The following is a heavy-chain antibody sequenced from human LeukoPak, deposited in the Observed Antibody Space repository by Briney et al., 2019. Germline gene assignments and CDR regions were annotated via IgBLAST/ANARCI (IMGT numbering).Heavy chain of an antibody. J-gene: IGHJ4*02. Sequence: GGSLRLSCAASGFTFSSYRMNWVRQAPGKGLEWVSSISSSSSYIYYADSVKGRFTISRDNAKNSLYLQMNSLRAEDTAVYYCARFKDGDLTNWGQGTLVTVSS. CDR2: ISSSSSYI. CDR3: ARFKDGDLTN. D-gene: IGHD4-17*01. V-gene: IGHV3-21*01. CDR1: GFTFSSYR.